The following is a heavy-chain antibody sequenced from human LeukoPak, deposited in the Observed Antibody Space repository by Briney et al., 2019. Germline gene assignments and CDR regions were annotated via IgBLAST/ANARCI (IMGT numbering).Heavy chain of an antibody. CDR3: ARGQRCSGGSCRLVYWFDP. V-gene: IGHV4-59*12. D-gene: IGHD2-15*01. J-gene: IGHJ5*02. CDR2: IYYSGST. Sequence: SETLSLTCTVSGGSISSYYWSWIRQPPGKGLEWIGYIYYSGSTNYNPSPKSRVTISVDTSKNQFSLKLSSVTAADTAVYYCARGQRCSGGSCRLVYWFDPWGQGTLVTVSS. CDR1: GGSISSYY.